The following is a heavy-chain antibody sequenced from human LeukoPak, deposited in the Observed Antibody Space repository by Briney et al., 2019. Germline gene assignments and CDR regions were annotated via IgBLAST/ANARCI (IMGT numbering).Heavy chain of an antibody. J-gene: IGHJ4*02. V-gene: IGHV4-4*07. CDR2: IYTSGST. CDR1: GGSISSYY. D-gene: IGHD6-6*01. CDR3: ARGTYSSSSGGLDY. Sequence: SETLSLTCTVSGGSISSYYWSWIRQPAGKGLEWIGRIYTSGSTNYNPSLKSRVTMSVDTSKNQFSLKLSSVTAADTAVYYCARGTYSSSSGGLDYWGQGTLVTVSS.